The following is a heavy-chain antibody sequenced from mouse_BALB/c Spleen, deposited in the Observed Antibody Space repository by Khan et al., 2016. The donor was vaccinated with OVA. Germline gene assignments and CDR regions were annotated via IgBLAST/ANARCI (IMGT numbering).Heavy chain of an antibody. CDR3: ARVGYSGTMDY. CDR2: INTYSGEP. J-gene: IGHJ4*01. CDR1: GYIFTNHG. D-gene: IGHD2-14*01. V-gene: IGHV9-3-1*01. Sequence: LVESGPELKKPGETVKISCKASGYIFTNHGMYWVKQAPGKGLKWMGWINTYSGEPTYVDDFKGRFAFSLETSASTAYLQINNLKNEDTATYFCARVGYSGTMDYWGQGTSVTVSS.